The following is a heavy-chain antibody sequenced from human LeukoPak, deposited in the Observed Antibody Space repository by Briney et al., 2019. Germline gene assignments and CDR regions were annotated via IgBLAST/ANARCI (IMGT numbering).Heavy chain of an antibody. CDR3: ARDPGYYGSGSFLDY. CDR1: GFTFSSYA. CDR2: ISYDGSNK. D-gene: IGHD3-10*01. J-gene: IGHJ4*02. V-gene: IGHV3-30-3*01. Sequence: GGSLRLSCAASGFTFSSYAMHWVRQAPGKGLEWVAVISYDGSNKYYADSVKGRFTISRDNSKNTLYLQMNSLRAEDTAVYYCARDPGYYGSGSFLDYWGQGTLVTVSS.